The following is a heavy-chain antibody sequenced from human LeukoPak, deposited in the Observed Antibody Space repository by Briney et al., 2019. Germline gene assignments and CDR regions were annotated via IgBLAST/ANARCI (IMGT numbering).Heavy chain of an antibody. V-gene: IGHV4-61*01. CDR3: ARETPYCSSTSCILGFDP. D-gene: IGHD2-2*01. Sequence: PSETLSLTCTVSGGSVSSGSYYWSWIRQPPGKGLEWIGYIYYSGSTNYNPSLKSRVTISVDTSKNQFSLKLSSVTAADTAVYYCARETPYCSSTSCILGFDPWGQGTLVTVSS. CDR1: GGSVSSGSYY. CDR2: IYYSGST. J-gene: IGHJ5*02.